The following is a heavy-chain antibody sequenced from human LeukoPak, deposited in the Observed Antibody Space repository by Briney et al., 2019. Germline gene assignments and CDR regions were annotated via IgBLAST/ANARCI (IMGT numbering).Heavy chain of an antibody. Sequence: PTGGSLRLSCAASGFTFSSHWMHWVRQAPGKGLVWVSRINSDGSSISYADSVKGRFTISRDNAKNTLYLQMNSLRAEVTAVYYCATPLDYYDSSGYHQGGDWGQGTLVTVSS. D-gene: IGHD3-22*01. CDR1: GFTFSSHW. V-gene: IGHV3-74*01. CDR2: INSDGSSI. CDR3: ATPLDYYDSSGYHQGGD. J-gene: IGHJ4*02.